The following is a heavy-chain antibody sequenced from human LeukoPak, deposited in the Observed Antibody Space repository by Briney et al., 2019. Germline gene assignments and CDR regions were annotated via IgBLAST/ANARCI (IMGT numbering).Heavy chain of an antibody. D-gene: IGHD5-24*01. CDR2: ISGRGGST. J-gene: IGHJ4*02. CDR1: GFTFSSYA. V-gene: IGHV3-23*01. CDR3: ARGAEDRDY. Sequence: GGSLRLSCAASGFTFSSYAMSWVRQAPGKGLEWVSSISGRGGSTYYADSVKGRFTISRDNSKNTLYLQMNSLRAEDTALYYCARGAEDRDYWGQGTLVTVSP.